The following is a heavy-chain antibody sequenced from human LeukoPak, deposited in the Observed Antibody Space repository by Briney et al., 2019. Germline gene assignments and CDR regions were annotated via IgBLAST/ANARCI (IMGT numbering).Heavy chain of an antibody. CDR3: ARHIGGSGSHDAFEI. D-gene: IGHD3-10*01. Sequence: SETLSLTCSVSGGSTGGGDYSNSSGGYYWSWVRQPPGKGLEWIGHIHQRGSTYYNPSLKSRVTISVDRPKNQVSLKLIAMTAADTAVYCCARHIGGSGSHDAFEIWGQGTMVTVSS. CDR1: GGSTGGGDYSNSSGGYY. V-gene: IGHV4-30-2*01. CDR2: IHQRGST. J-gene: IGHJ3*02.